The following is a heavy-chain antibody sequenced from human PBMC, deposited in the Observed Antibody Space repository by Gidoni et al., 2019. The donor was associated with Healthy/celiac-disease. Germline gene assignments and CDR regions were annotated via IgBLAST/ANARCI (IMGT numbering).Heavy chain of an antibody. CDR3: ARILCRIAVAGTSWFDP. J-gene: IGHJ5*02. CDR1: GYSFTSYW. V-gene: IGHV5-51*01. D-gene: IGHD6-19*01. Sequence: EVQLVQSGAEVKKPGESRKISGKGSGYSFTSYWIGWVRQMPGKGLEWMGIIYPGDSDTRYSPSFQGQVTISADKSISTAYLQWSSLKASDTAMYYCARILCRIAVAGTSWFDPWGQGTLVTVSS. CDR2: IYPGDSDT.